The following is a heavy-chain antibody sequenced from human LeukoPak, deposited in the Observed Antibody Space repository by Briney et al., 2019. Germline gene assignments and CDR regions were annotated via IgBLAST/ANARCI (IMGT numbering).Heavy chain of an antibody. J-gene: IGHJ4*02. CDR3: AKAGQVRGFFTRLRNLDY. D-gene: IGHD3-10*01. V-gene: IGHV3-9*01. CDR1: GFTFDDYA. Sequence: GGSLRLSCAASGFTFDDYAMQWVRHAPGKGLEWVSGINWNSGSIGYADSVKGRFTVSRDNAKNSLYLQMNSLRAEDTVLYYCAKAGQVRGFFTRLRNLDYWGQGTLVTVSS. CDR2: INWNSGSI.